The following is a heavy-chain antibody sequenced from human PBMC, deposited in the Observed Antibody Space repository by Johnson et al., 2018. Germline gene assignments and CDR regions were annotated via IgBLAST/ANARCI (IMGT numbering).Heavy chain of an antibody. Sequence: VQLVQSGGGLVRPGWSLGLSCAASGFTFADCAMHWVRQAPGKGLEWVSGIKTDGRRTTSADSVKGRFTISRDNAKNTLYLQMNSLRAEDTAVYYCAREAMGGNWFDPWGQGTLVTVSS. D-gene: IGHD3-16*01. CDR1: GFTFADCA. J-gene: IGHJ5*02. CDR2: IKTDGRRT. CDR3: AREAMGGNWFDP. V-gene: IGHV3-74*02.